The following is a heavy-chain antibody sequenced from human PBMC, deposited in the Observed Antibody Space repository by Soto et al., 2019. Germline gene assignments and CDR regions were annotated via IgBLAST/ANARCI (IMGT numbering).Heavy chain of an antibody. CDR1: GFAFDEYA. V-gene: IGHV3-9*01. CDR2: ITWNSGSI. Sequence: HPGGSLRLSCAASGFAFDEYAMHWVRQAPGKGLEWVSGITWNSGSIGYADSVKGRFTISRDNAKNSLYLQMNSLRAEDTALYYCAKARLGYYYYMDVWGKGTTVTVSS. D-gene: IGHD3-16*01. CDR3: AKARLGYYYYMDV. J-gene: IGHJ6*03.